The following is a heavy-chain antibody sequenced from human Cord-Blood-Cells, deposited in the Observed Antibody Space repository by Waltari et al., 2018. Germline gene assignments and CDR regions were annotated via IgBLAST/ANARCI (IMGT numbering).Heavy chain of an antibody. D-gene: IGHD3-10*01. CDR3: ARHGSPMVRGVPNWFDP. Sequence: QLQLQESGPGLVKPSETLSLTCTVSGGSISSSSYYWGWIRQPPGKGLEWIGSTYYSGATSYNPSLKSRVTISVDPSKNQFSLKLSSVTAADTAVYYCARHGSPMVRGVPNWFDPWGQGTLVTVSS. J-gene: IGHJ5*02. V-gene: IGHV4-39*07. CDR1: GGSISSSSYY. CDR2: TYYSGAT.